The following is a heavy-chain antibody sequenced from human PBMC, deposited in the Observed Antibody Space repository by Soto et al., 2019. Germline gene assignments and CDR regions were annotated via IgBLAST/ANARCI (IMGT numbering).Heavy chain of an antibody. CDR2: INAGNGNT. D-gene: IGHD3-10*01. J-gene: IGHJ4*02. V-gene: IGHV1-3*01. CDR1: GYIFSSYS. CDR3: ASPSYGSGSYY. Sequence: QVQLVQSGAEVKKPGASVKVSCKASGYIFSSYSLHWVRQAPGQRLEWMGWINAGNGNTKYSQKFQGRVTFTRDTSATTAYMELSSLRSEDPAVYYCASPSYGSGSYYWGQGTLVTVSS.